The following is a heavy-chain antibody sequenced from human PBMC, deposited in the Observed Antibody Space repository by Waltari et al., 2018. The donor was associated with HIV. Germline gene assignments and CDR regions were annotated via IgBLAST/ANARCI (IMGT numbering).Heavy chain of an antibody. D-gene: IGHD6-13*01. Sequence: QVQLVESGGGVVQPVRSLRLPCAASGCTSRSSAMHWVRQAPGKELEWVEVISYDGSNKYYADSVKGRFTISRDNSKNTLYLQMNSLRAEDTAVYYCAGPLAYFDYWGQGTLVTVSS. CDR1: GCTSRSSA. J-gene: IGHJ4*02. V-gene: IGHV3-30*01. CDR3: AGPLAYFDY. CDR2: ISYDGSNK.